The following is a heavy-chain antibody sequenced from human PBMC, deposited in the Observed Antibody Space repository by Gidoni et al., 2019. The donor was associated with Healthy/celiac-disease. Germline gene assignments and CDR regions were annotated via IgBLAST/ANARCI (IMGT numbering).Heavy chain of an antibody. CDR2: ISSNWGST. CDR1: GITFSSDA. V-gene: IGHV3-64D*06. J-gene: IGHJ3*02. Sequence: EVQLVESGGGLVQPGGSMRVAGSATGITFSSDAMHWVRQAPGKGLEYVSAISSNWGSTYSADSVKGRFTISRDNSKNTLYLQMSSLSAEDTAVYYCTYGYYSDAFDIWGQGTMVTVSS. D-gene: IGHD4-17*01. CDR3: TYGYYSDAFDI.